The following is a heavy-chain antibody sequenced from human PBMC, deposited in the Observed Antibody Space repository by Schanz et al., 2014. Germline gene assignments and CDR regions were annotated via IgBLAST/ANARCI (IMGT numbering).Heavy chain of an antibody. CDR1: GFPFSSYA. D-gene: IGHD2-21*01. Sequence: QVQLVESGGGVVQPGGSLRLSCAASGFPFSSYALHWVCQAPGKGLEWVAVIRYDGRNKNFVESVKGRFTISRDNSNNTVYLQMNTLRAEDTAVYYCAREDCSATSCYFRYWGQGTLVTVSS. CDR3: AREDCSATSCYFRY. V-gene: IGHV3-33*08. CDR2: IRYDGRNK. J-gene: IGHJ4*02.